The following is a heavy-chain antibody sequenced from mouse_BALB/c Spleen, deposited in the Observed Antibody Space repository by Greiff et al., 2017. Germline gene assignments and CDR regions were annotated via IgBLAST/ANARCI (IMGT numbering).Heavy chain of an antibody. V-gene: IGHV1-14*01. Sequence: VHVKQSGPELVKPGASVKMSCKASGYTFTSYVMHWVKQKPGQGLEWIGYINPYNDGTKYNEKFKGKATLTSDKSSSTAYMELSSLTSEDSAVYYCARYDYDWYFDVWGAGTTVTVSS. J-gene: IGHJ1*01. CDR1: GYTFTSYV. D-gene: IGHD2-4*01. CDR2: INPYNDGT. CDR3: ARYDYDWYFDV.